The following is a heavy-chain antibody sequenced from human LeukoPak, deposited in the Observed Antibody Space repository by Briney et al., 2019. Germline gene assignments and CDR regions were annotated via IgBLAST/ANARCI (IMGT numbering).Heavy chain of an antibody. Sequence: PEGSLRLSCAASGFTFSSYAMSWVRQAPGKGLEWVSAISGSGGSTYYADSVKGRFTISRDNSKNTLYLQMNSLRAEDTAVYYCAKSGGSGYVYYFDYWGQGTLVTVSS. V-gene: IGHV3-23*01. D-gene: IGHD3-3*01. J-gene: IGHJ4*02. CDR2: ISGSGGST. CDR1: GFTFSSYA. CDR3: AKSGGSGYVYYFDY.